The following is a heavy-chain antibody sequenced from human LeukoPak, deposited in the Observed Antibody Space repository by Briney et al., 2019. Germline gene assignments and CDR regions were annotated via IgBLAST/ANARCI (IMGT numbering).Heavy chain of an antibody. J-gene: IGHJ5*02. D-gene: IGHD3-10*01. CDR3: AKDGSGSYYTSWFDP. CDR2: ISWNSNNI. Sequence: GGSLRLSCAASGFTFDDYAMHWVRQAPGKGLEWVSAISWNSNNIGYADYVKGRFTISRDNTKNYLYLQMNSLRAEDTALYYCAKDGSGSYYTSWFDPWGQGTLVTVSS. CDR1: GFTFDDYA. V-gene: IGHV3-9*01.